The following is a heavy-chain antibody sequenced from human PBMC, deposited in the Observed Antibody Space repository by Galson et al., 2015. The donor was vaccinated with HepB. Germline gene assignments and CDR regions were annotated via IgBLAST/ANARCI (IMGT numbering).Heavy chain of an antibody. J-gene: IGHJ6*02. D-gene: IGHD7-27*01. CDR3: AKNWDYYYYGMDV. V-gene: IGHV3-74*01. CDR1: GFTFSSYW. CDR2: INSDGSST. Sequence: SLRLSCAASGFTFSSYWMHWVRQAPGKGLVWVSRINSDGSSTSYADSVKGRFTISRDNAKNTLYLQMNSLRAEDTAVYYCAKNWDYYYYGMDVWGQGTTVTVSS.